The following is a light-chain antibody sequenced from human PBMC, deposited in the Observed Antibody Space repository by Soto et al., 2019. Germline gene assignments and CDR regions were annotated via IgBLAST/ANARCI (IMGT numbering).Light chain of an antibody. Sequence: TVLTRSPGTLTSWSGERANRYCRASQSVSSTYLAWYQQRPGQAPRLLIYGASSRATGIPDRFSGSGSGTDFTLTISRLEPEDFAVYYCHQYSSSTKTFGQGTKVDI. CDR1: QSVSSTY. CDR2: GAS. V-gene: IGKV3-20*01. CDR3: HQYSSSTKT. J-gene: IGKJ1*01.